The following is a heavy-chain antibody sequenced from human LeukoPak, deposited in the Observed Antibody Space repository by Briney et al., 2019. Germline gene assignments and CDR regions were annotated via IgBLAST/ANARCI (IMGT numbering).Heavy chain of an antibody. CDR2: IYYSGST. J-gene: IGHJ3*02. Sequence: PSETLSLTCTVSGGSISSYYWSWIRQPAGKGLEWIGYIYYSGSTNYNPSLKSRVTISVDTSKNQFSLKLSSVTAADTAVYYCARGGTYFYAFDIWGQGTMVTVSS. CDR3: ARGGTYFYAFDI. V-gene: IGHV4-59*08. D-gene: IGHD1-14*01. CDR1: GGSISSYY.